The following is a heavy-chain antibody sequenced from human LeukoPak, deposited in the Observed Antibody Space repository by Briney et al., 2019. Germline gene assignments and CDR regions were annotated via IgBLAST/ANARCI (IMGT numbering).Heavy chain of an antibody. CDR3: AGSSGFDNWFDP. CDR2: INHSGST. CDR1: GGSFSGYY. D-gene: IGHD6-6*01. V-gene: IGHV4-34*01. J-gene: IGHJ5*02. Sequence: SETLSLTCAVYGGSFSGYYWSWTRQPPGKGLEWIGEINHSGSTNYNPSLKSRVTISVDTSKNQFSLKLSSVTAADTAVYYCAGSSGFDNWFDPWGQGTLVTVSS.